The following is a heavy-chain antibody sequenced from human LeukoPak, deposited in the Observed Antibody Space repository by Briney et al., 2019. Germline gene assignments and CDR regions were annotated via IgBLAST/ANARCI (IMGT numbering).Heavy chain of an antibody. CDR3: AKHRGYDLGLYYFDY. Sequence: PGRSLRLSCAASGFTFDGYAMHWVRQAPGKGLEWVSGISWNSGSIGYADSVKGRFTISRDNAKNSLYLQMNSLRAEDTALYYCAKHRGYDLGLYYFDYWGQGILVTVSS. V-gene: IGHV3-9*01. CDR1: GFTFDGYA. J-gene: IGHJ4*02. CDR2: ISWNSGSI. D-gene: IGHD5-12*01.